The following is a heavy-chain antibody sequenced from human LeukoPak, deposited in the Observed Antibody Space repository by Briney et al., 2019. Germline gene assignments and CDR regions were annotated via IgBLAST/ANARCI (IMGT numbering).Heavy chain of an antibody. J-gene: IGHJ3*02. CDR3: AKDLRGSYWGDAFDI. CDR1: GFTFSSYA. CDR2: ISGSGGST. V-gene: IGHV3-23*01. D-gene: IGHD1-26*01. Sequence: GGSLRLSCAASGFTFSSYAMSWVRQAPGKGLEWVSAISGSGGSTYYADSMKGRFTISRDNSKNTLYLQMNSLRAEDTAVYYCAKDLRGSYWGDAFDIWGQGTMVTVSS.